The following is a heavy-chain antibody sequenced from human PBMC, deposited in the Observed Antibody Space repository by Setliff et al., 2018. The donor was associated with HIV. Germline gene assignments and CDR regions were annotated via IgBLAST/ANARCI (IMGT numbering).Heavy chain of an antibody. CDR1: GASIRNSNSY. CDR3: ARHAIVDTAGRGFAY. V-gene: IGHV4-39*01. J-gene: IGHJ4*02. Sequence: SETLSLTCTVYGASIRNSNSYWGWIRQPPGKRLEWLGSIYYSGSTSYNPSLSSRLTVSVDTSKNQVSPRLSSVTATDTAVYYCARHAIVDTAGRGFAYWGQGTLGTVSS. CDR2: IYYSGST. D-gene: IGHD5-18*01.